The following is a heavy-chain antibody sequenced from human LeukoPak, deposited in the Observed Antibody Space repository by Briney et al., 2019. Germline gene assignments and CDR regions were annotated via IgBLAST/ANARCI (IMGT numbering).Heavy chain of an antibody. CDR1: GGSISTYY. J-gene: IGHJ3*02. Sequence: PETLSLTCTVSGGSISTYYWSWVRQPPGKGLEWIGYINYSGRTNANSSLKSRVAISVDTSKNQFSLRLSSVTAADTAVYYCARDTYYYDNGDFIDAFDIWGRGTMVTVSS. CDR2: INYSGRT. V-gene: IGHV4-59*01. D-gene: IGHD3-22*01. CDR3: ARDTYYYDNGDFIDAFDI.